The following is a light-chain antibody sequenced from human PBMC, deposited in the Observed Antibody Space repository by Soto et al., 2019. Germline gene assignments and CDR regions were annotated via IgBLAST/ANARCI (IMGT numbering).Light chain of an antibody. CDR1: ISDIGAYDY. V-gene: IGLV2-8*01. CDR3: CSYADNNDYV. J-gene: IGLJ1*01. Sequence: QSVMTQPSSLSGSPGQSITISCTGTISDIGAYDYVSWFQQHPGKAPKLMISEVNNRPSGVPDRFSGSKSGNTASLNVSGLQAEDEADYYCCSYADNNDYVFRTGTKVTVL. CDR2: EVN.